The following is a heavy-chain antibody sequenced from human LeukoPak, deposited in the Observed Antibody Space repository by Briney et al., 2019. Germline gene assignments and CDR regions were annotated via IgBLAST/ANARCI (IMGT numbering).Heavy chain of an antibody. CDR3: ARLDRGSTSLIYGMDV. D-gene: IGHD2-2*01. CDR1: GYTFTGYY. CDR2: INPNSGGT. Sequence: LEASVKVSCKASGYTFTGYYMHWVRQAPGQGLEWMGWINPNSGGTNYAQKFQGRVTMTRDTSISTAYVELSRLRSDDTAVYYCARLDRGSTSLIYGMDVWGQGTTVTVSS. J-gene: IGHJ6*02. V-gene: IGHV1-2*03.